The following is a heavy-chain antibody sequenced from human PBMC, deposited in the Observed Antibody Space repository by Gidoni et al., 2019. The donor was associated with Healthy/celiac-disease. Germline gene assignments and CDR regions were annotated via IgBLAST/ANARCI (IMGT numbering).Heavy chain of an antibody. V-gene: IGHV3-30-3*01. J-gene: IGHJ6*02. D-gene: IGHD1-26*01. CDR2: ISYDGSNK. CDR3: ARDGKKYRRYYGMDV. Sequence: QVQLVESGGGVVQPGRSLRLSCAASGFPFSSYAMHWVRQAPGKGLEWVAVISYDGSNKYYADSVKGRFTISRDNSKNTLYLQMNSLRAEDTAVYYCARDGKKYRRYYGMDVWGQGTTVTVSS. CDR1: GFPFSSYA.